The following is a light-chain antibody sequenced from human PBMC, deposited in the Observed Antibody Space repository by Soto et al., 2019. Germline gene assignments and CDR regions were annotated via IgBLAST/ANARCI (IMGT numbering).Light chain of an antibody. CDR2: DAT. J-gene: IGKJ3*01. Sequence: AIRMTHSPSSLSASTLDMVTISFRASQGISSYLAWYQQKAGEAPKFLIYDATSLQSGVPSRFSGSGSGTDFTLTISSLQPEDFATYYCQQCYSDFRTFGPGTKVDIK. CDR3: QQCYSDFRT. V-gene: IGKV1-8*01. CDR1: QGISSY.